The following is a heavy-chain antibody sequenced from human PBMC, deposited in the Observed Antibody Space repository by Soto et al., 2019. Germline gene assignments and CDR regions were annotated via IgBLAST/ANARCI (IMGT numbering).Heavy chain of an antibody. Sequence: QVQLVESGGGVVQPGRSLRLSCAASGFTFSNSGMHWVRQAPGKGLEWVAVISFDGSTKYYADSVKGRFSISRDNSKNTLYMAMNSLRADDAAVYYCTCQIASGYWGQGTLVTVSS. CDR2: ISFDGSTK. J-gene: IGHJ4*02. CDR3: TCQIASGY. D-gene: IGHD3-10*01. CDR1: GFTFSNSG. V-gene: IGHV3-30*03.